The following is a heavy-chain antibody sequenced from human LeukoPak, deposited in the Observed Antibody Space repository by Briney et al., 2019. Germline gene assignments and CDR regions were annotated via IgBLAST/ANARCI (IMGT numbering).Heavy chain of an antibody. CDR1: GGSISSSSYY. CDR2: IYYSGST. J-gene: IGHJ4*02. Sequence: SETLSLTCTVSGGSISSSSYYWGWIRQPPGKGLEWIGSIYYSGSTYYNPSLKSRVTISVDTSKNQFSLKLSSVTAADTAVYYCARDRTVIVVAGTVDYWGQGTLVTVSS. V-gene: IGHV4-39*07. D-gene: IGHD6-19*01. CDR3: ARDRTVIVVAGTVDY.